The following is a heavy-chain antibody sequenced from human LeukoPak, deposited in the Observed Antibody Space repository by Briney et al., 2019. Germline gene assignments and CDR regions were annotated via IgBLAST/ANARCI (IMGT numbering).Heavy chain of an antibody. J-gene: IGHJ3*02. CDR1: GGSMNNYY. Sequence: SETLSLTCTVSGGSMNNYYWSWIRQPPGKGLEWIGYIYSTGSTNYNPSLKSRVTISEDTSKNQFSLKLSSVTAADTAVYYCASVARLDAFDIWGQGTMVTVSS. D-gene: IGHD6-6*01. CDR2: IYSTGST. CDR3: ASVARLDAFDI. V-gene: IGHV4-59*12.